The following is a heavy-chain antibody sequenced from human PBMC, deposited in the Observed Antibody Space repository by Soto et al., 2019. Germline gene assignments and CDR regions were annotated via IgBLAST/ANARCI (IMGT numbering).Heavy chain of an antibody. Sequence: GGSLRLSCAASGFTFRTYGTHWIRQAPGKGLEWVAVLSYDGSKEFYADSVKGRFTISRDISKKSLYLQMDSLRAEDTAIYFCARVKVMTHKSRWFDPWGRGTLVTVSS. J-gene: IGHJ5*02. D-gene: IGHD6-13*01. CDR2: LSYDGSKE. V-gene: IGHV3-30*03. CDR1: GFTFRTYG. CDR3: ARVKVMTHKSRWFDP.